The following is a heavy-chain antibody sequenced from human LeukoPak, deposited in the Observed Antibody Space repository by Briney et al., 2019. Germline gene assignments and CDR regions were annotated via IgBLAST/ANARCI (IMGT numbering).Heavy chain of an antibody. CDR2: VSWNGAYT. CDR1: GFPFDDYG. Sequence: GGSLRLSCAASGFPFDDYGMSWVRLAPGEGLEWVSGVSWNGAYTEYADSVRGRFTISRDNAKKSLYLQMNSLRVDDTALYYCARRKGPYGSGTYYDSWGQGTLVSVSS. CDR3: ARRKGPYGSGTYYDS. V-gene: IGHV3-20*04. J-gene: IGHJ4*02. D-gene: IGHD3-10*01.